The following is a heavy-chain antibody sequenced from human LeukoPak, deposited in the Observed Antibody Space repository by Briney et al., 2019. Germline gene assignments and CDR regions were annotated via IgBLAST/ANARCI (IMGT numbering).Heavy chain of an antibody. D-gene: IGHD2-2*01. CDR2: IYTSGST. CDR1: GGSISSGTYY. J-gene: IGHJ5*02. Sequence: SETLSLTCTVSGGSISSGTYYWSWIRQPAGKGLEWIGRIYTSGSTNYNPSLKSRVTISVDTSTNRFSLKLSSVTAADTAVYYCARDRAVGYCSSTSCSWSAYWFDPWGQGTLVTVSS. CDR3: ARDRAVGYCSSTSCSWSAYWFDP. V-gene: IGHV4-61*02.